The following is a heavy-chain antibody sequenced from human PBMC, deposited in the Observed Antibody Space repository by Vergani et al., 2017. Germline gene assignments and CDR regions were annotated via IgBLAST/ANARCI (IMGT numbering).Heavy chain of an antibody. J-gene: IGHJ4*02. CDR2: IYYSGST. V-gene: IGHV4-39*01. CDR3: AGSRTYYYDSSHRPDLFDY. Sequence: QLQLQESGPGLVKPSETLSLTCTVSGGSINSSYYYWGWIRQPPGKGLEWIGSIYYSGSTYYNPSLKSRVTISVDTSKNQFSLKLSSVTAADTAVYYCAGSRTYYYDSSHRPDLFDYWGQGTLVTVSS. CDR1: GGSINSSYYY. D-gene: IGHD3-22*01.